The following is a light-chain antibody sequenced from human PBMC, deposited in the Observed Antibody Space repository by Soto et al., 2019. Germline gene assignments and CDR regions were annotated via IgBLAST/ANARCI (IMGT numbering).Light chain of an antibody. J-gene: IGLJ2*01. V-gene: IGLV2-8*01. CDR3: SSYAGSNSVV. CDR1: SSDVGGYNY. CDR2: EVS. Sequence: QSALTQPPSASGSPGQSVTISCTGTSSDVGGYNYVSWYQHHPGKAPKLMIYEVSKRPSGVPDRFSGSKSGNTASLTVSGLLAEDEADYYCSSYAGSNSVVFGGGTQLTVL.